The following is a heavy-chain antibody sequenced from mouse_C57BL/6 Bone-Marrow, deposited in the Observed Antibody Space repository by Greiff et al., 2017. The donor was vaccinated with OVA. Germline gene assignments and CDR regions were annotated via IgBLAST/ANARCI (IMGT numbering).Heavy chain of an antibody. CDR2: ISSGSRTI. CDR1: GFTFSDYG. CDR3: ARLELGLYYFDY. D-gene: IGHD4-1*01. V-gene: IGHV5-17*01. J-gene: IGHJ2*01. Sequence: EVMLVESGGGLVKPGGSLKLSCAASGFTFSDYGMHWVRQAPEKGLEWVAYISSGSRTIYYADTVKGRFTISRDNAKNTLFLQMTSLRSEDTAMYYCARLELGLYYFDYWGQGTTLTVSS.